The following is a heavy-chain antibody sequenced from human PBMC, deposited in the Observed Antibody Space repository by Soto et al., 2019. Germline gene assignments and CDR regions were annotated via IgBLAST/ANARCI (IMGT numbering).Heavy chain of an antibody. CDR3: ARLDGDWNDVYYYYGMDV. Sequence: QLQLQESGPGLVKPSETLSLTCTVSGGSISSSSYYWGWIRQPPGKGLEWIGSIYYSGSTYYNPSLKSRVTISVDTSKNQFSLKLSSVTAADTAVYYCARLDGDWNDVYYYYGMDVWGQGTTVTVSS. CDR2: IYYSGST. J-gene: IGHJ6*02. CDR1: GGSISSSSYY. V-gene: IGHV4-39*01. D-gene: IGHD1-1*01.